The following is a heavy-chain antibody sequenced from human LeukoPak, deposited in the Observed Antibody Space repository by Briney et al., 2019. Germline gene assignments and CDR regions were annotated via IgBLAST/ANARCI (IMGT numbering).Heavy chain of an antibody. D-gene: IGHD3-10*01. CDR3: AREVVGDGSGSYSDY. CDR1: GYTFTSYD. V-gene: IGHV1-8*01. Sequence: ASVKVSCKASGYTFTSYDINWVRQATGRGLEWMGWMNPNSGNTGYAQKFQGRVTMTRNTSISTAYMELSSLRSEDTAVYYCAREVVGDGSGSYSDYWGQGTLVTVSS. CDR2: MNPNSGNT. J-gene: IGHJ4*02.